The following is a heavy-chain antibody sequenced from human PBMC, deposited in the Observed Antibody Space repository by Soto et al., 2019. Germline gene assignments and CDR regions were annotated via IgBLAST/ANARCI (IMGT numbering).Heavy chain of an antibody. V-gene: IGHV1-3*01. CDR1: GYTFTSYA. Sequence: QVQLVQSGAEVKKPGASVKVSCKASGYTFTSYAMHWVRQAPGQRLEWMGWINAGNGNTKYSQKFQGRVTITRDTSASTAYMELSSLRSEDTAVYYCAREEGLLWFGELAAFDIWGQETMVTVSS. J-gene: IGHJ3*02. D-gene: IGHD3-10*01. CDR2: INAGNGNT. CDR3: AREEGLLWFGELAAFDI.